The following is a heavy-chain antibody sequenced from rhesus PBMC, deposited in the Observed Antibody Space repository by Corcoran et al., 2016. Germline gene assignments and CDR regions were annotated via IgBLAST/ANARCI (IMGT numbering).Heavy chain of an antibody. CDR3: ASSYSSWSYLDY. Sequence: QLQLQESGPGLVKPSETLSVTCAVSGGSISSSYWSWIRQAPGMGLEWIGYIYCSGSSTNYNPSRKSRVTLSVDTSKNQLSLKLSSVTAADTAVYYCASSYSSWSYLDYWGQGVLVTVSS. J-gene: IGHJ4*01. CDR2: IYCSGSST. V-gene: IGHV4-169*01. D-gene: IGHD6-13*01. CDR1: GGSISSSY.